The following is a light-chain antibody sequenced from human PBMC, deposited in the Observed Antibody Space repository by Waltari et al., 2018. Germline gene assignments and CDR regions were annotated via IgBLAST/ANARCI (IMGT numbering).Light chain of an antibody. CDR1: SSHVGPYDY. V-gene: IGLV2-14*03. Sequence: QSALTQPASVSGSPGQSITFSCPGASSHVGPYDYFPWYQQPPGRAPKLPIYAVRHRPSGVSDRLSGSKSGNTASLTISGLQPEDEADYYCSSYTTRGTWVFGGGTKLTVL. CDR2: AVR. CDR3: SSYTTRGTWV. J-gene: IGLJ3*02.